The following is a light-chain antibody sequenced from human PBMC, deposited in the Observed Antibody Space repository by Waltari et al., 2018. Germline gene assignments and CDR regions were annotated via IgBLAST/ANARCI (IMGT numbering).Light chain of an antibody. CDR1: RSYTAHTY. Sequence: QSVLTPPPSASGTPGQRVTISCSGRRSYTAHTYLYWYQQLPGTAPNLLIYRNNQRPSGVPDRFSGSKSGTSASLAISGLRSEDEADYYCAVWDDSLSGRVFGGGTKVTVL. V-gene: IGLV1-47*01. CDR3: AVWDDSLSGRV. CDR2: RNN. J-gene: IGLJ3*02.